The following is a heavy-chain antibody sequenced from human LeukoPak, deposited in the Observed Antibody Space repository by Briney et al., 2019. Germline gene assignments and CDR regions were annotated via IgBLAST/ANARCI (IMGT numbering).Heavy chain of an antibody. Sequence: SETLSLTCTVFGGSISGYYWSWIRQPPGKGLEWIGYFYYTGGTNYNPSLKSRVTISVDTSKNQFSLKLSSVTAADTAIYYCARDLRDSSGSYHYGMDVGGQGTTVSVSS. J-gene: IGHJ6*02. D-gene: IGHD6-19*01. V-gene: IGHV4-59*01. CDR1: GGSISGYY. CDR3: ARDLRDSSGSYHYGMDV. CDR2: FYYTGGT.